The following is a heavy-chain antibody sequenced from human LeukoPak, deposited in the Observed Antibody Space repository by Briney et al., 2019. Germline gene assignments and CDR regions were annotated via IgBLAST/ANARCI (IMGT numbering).Heavy chain of an antibody. CDR3: ARDTSGYYDH. J-gene: IGHJ4*02. V-gene: IGHV3-74*01. D-gene: IGHD3-22*01. CDR2: INNDGSST. CDR1: GFTFSSYW. Sequence: PGGSLRLSCAASGFTFSSYWMHWVRQAPGKGLVWVSHINNDGSSTRCADSVKGRFTISRDNAKNTLYLQMNSLRAEDTAVYYCARDTSGYYDHWGQGTLVTVSS.